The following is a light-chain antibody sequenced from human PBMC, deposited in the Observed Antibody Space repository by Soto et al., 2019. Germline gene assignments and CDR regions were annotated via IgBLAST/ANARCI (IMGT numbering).Light chain of an antibody. V-gene: IGKV3D-15*01. CDR1: QSVSSN. CDR3: QQYNNWPRT. CDR2: DAS. J-gene: IGKJ1*01. Sequence: EIVMTQSPATLSVSPGERATLSCRASQSVSSNLAWYQQKPGQAPRLLIYDASSRATGIPDRFSGGGSGTEFTLTISSLQSEDFAVYYCQQYNNWPRTFGQGTKVDIK.